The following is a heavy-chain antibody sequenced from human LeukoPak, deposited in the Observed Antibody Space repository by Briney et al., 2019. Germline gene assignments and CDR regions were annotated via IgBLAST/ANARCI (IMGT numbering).Heavy chain of an antibody. CDR2: IYYSGST. J-gene: IGHJ3*02. V-gene: IGHV4-39*01. CDR1: GGSISSSSYY. D-gene: IGHD4-23*01. Sequence: SETLSLTCTVSGGSISSSSYYWGWIRQPPGKGLEWIGSIYYSGSTYYNPSLKSRVTISVDTYKNQFSLKLSSVTAADKAVFYCARSPPDRVSSDGGAFDIWGQGTMVPVSS. CDR3: ARSPPDRVSSDGGAFDI.